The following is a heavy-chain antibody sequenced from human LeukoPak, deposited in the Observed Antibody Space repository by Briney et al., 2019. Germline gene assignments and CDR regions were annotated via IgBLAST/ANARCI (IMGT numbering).Heavy chain of an antibody. J-gene: IGHJ4*02. CDR3: ARERGGYSYALDY. CDR1: GFTVSSNY. V-gene: IGHV3-66*01. D-gene: IGHD5-18*01. CDR2: IYSGGST. Sequence: GGSLRLSCAASGFTVSSNYMSWVRQAPGKGLEWVSVIYSGGSTYYADSVKGRFTISRDNSKNTLYLQMNSLRAEDTAVYYCARERGGYSYALDYWGQGTLVTVSS.